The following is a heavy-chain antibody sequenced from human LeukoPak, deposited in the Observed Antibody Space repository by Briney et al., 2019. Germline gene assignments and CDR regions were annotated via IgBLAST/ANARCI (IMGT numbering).Heavy chain of an antibody. CDR3: ARETSVSSSGYYYYYMDV. CDR1: GFTVSSYG. V-gene: IGHV3-33*01. Sequence: QAGGSLRLSCAASGFTVSSYGMHWVRQAPGKGLEWVAVIWYDGSNKYYAYSVKGRFTISRDNSKNTLSLQMTSLRAADTAAYYCARETSVSSSGYYYYYMDVWGKGTTVTVSS. CDR2: IWYDGSNK. J-gene: IGHJ6*03. D-gene: IGHD6-6*01.